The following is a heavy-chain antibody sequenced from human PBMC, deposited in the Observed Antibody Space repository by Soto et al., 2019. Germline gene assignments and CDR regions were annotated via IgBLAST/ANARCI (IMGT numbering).Heavy chain of an antibody. CDR3: ARDSRDFWSGYNWFDP. CDR2: ISSSGSTI. Sequence: GGSLRLSCVASGFTFSDYYMSWIRQAPGKGLEWVSYISSSGSTIYYADSVKGRFTISRDNAKNSLYLQMNSLRAEDTAVYYCARDSRDFWSGYNWFDPWGQGTLVTVSS. J-gene: IGHJ5*02. CDR1: GFTFSDYY. V-gene: IGHV3-11*01. D-gene: IGHD3-3*01.